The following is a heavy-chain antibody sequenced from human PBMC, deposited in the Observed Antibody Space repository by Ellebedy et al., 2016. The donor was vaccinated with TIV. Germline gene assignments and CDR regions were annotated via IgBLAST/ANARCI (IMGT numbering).Heavy chain of an antibody. CDR2: IFSGGST. CDR3: GRGSTGNYYAMDV. D-gene: IGHD1-1*01. V-gene: IGHV3-53*01. Sequence: GGSLRLSXAASGFAFSDYYINWVRQAPGKGLDWVSVIFSGGSTFYADSVKGRFTISRDNSKNTLYLQMNNLRAEDTAVYYCGRGSTGNYYAMDVWGQGTTVTVSS. CDR1: GFAFSDYY. J-gene: IGHJ6*02.